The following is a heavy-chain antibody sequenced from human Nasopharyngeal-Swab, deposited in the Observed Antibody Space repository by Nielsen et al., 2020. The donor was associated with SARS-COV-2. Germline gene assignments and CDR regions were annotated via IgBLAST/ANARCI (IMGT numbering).Heavy chain of an antibody. D-gene: IGHD1-14*01. CDR1: VFTYDDYA. CDR2: ITWHSGV. CDR3: TKGRADFSNPSFDN. Sequence: LTPAVSVFTYDDYAIHWVPHAPRTGLVWGSDITWHSGVAHTDSVTGRFTISRDNHRNSLYLQMNSLRTEDTAFYYCTKGRADFSNPSFDNWGQGTLVTVSS. V-gene: IGHV3-9*01. J-gene: IGHJ4*02.